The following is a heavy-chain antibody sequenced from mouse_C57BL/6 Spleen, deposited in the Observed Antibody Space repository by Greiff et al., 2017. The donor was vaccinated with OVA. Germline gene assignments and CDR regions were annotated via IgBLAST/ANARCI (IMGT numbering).Heavy chain of an antibody. D-gene: IGHD6-1*01. J-gene: IGHJ3*01. CDR1: GFTFSNYW. Sequence: EVQVVESGGGLVQPGGSMKLSCVASGFTFSNYWMTWVRQSPEKGLEWVAQISLKSDNYASHYAVSVKGRLTISRDESKSIVYRRMNNLRAEYAGCYSCTGAGLAWFAYWGQGTLVTVSA. V-gene: IGHV6-3*01. CDR3: TGAGLAWFAY. CDR2: ISLKSDNYAS.